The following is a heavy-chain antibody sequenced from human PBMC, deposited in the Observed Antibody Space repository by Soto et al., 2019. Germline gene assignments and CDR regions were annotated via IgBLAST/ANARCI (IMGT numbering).Heavy chain of an antibody. Sequence: GGSLRLSCAASGFTFNNYAMHWVRQAPGEGLEWVAVISYDGSNKYSADSVKGRFTISRDNSKNTLYLQMNSLRAEDTAVYYCARGYLYSSSWYGDYWGQGTLVTVS. CDR1: GFTFNNYA. CDR2: ISYDGSNK. CDR3: ARGYLYSSSWYGDY. D-gene: IGHD6-13*01. J-gene: IGHJ4*02. V-gene: IGHV3-30-3*01.